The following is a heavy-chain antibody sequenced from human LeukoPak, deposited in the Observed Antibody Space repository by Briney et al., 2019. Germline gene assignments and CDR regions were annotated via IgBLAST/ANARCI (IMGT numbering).Heavy chain of an antibody. Sequence: PGGSLRLSCAASGFTSSSYWMSCVRQAPGEGLEWVANIKQDGSEKYYVYSVKGRFTISRDNAKNSLYLQMNSLRAEDTAVYYCARGYCSGGSCPRSFDYWGQGTLVTVSS. D-gene: IGHD2-15*01. V-gene: IGHV3-7*01. CDR2: IKQDGSEK. J-gene: IGHJ4*02. CDR3: ARGYCSGGSCPRSFDY. CDR1: GFTSSSYW.